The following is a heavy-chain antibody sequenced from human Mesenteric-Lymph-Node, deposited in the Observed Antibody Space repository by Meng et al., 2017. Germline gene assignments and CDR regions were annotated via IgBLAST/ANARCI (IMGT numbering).Heavy chain of an antibody. V-gene: IGHV3-23*01. CDR2: ISGSGGST. Sequence: GESLKISCAASGFTFSSYAMSWVRQAPGKGLEWVSAISGSGGSTYYADSVKGRFTISRDNSKNTLYLQMNSLRAEDTAVYYCAKEESYGSGSYYYFNWGQGTRVTVSS. CDR1: GFTFSSYA. D-gene: IGHD3-10*01. J-gene: IGHJ4*02. CDR3: AKEESYGSGSYYYFN.